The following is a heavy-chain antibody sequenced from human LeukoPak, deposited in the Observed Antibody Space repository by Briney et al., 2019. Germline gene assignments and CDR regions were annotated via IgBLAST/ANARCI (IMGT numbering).Heavy chain of an antibody. D-gene: IGHD2/OR15-2a*01. CDR3: AKDFSTVDYYYYGMDV. J-gene: IGHJ6*01. CDR2: IGISGSST. Sequence: GGSLRLSCAASGITFSTYAMNWVRQAPGKGLEWVSTIGISGSSTYYADSVRGRFTISRDNSKNTLYLQVSSLTAEDTAVYYCAKDFSTVDYYYYGMDVWGQGTTVTVSS. V-gene: IGHV3-23*01. CDR1: GITFSTYA.